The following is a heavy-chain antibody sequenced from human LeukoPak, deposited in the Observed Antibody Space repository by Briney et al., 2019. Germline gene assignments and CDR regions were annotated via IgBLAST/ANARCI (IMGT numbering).Heavy chain of an antibody. Sequence: PSETLSLTCTVSGGSISSGSYYWSWIRQPAGKGLEWIGRIYTSGSTNYNPSLKSRVTISVDTSKNQFSLKLSSVTAADTAVYYCAREKAATFDYWGQGTLVTVSS. CDR3: AREKAATFDY. CDR1: GGSISSGSYY. D-gene: IGHD1-26*01. CDR2: IYTSGST. V-gene: IGHV4-61*02. J-gene: IGHJ4*02.